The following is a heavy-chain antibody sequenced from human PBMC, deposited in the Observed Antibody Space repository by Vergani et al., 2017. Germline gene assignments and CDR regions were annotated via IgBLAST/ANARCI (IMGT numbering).Heavy chain of an antibody. CDR3: TKAGQYVSDKFLDS. CDR1: VVRVTTYY. D-gene: IGHD3-10*02. V-gene: IGHV3-66*02. Sequence: GELLESGGGLAKPGGSLRVSCLASVVRVTTYYRSWVRQAPGKGVEWVSVIKSDGRTSYAESVRGRFTISRDNSQTTVFLQMNSLRADDSAVYYCTKAGQYVSDKFLDSWVQGALVTVAS. J-gene: IGHJ1*01. CDR2: IKSDGRT.